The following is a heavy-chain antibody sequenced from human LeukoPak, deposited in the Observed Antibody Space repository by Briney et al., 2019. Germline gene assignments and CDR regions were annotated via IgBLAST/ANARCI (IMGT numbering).Heavy chain of an antibody. Sequence: GGSLRLSCTASGLTFSTSGFNWVRQAPGKGLEWVASIGPTGSDRYHADSIRGRFTISRGNANNFLYLQMNSLRAEDTAVYYCATETNGRHYDYWGQGTLLTVSS. J-gene: IGHJ4*02. CDR2: IGPTGSDR. D-gene: IGHD1-14*01. V-gene: IGHV3-21*06. CDR3: ATETNGRHYDY. CDR1: GLTFSTSG.